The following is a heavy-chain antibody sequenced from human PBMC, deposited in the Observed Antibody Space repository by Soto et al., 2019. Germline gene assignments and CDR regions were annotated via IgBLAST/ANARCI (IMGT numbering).Heavy chain of an antibody. CDR2: TYYMSKWYN. Sequence: SQTLSLTCAISGDSVSNNNAAWNWIRQSPSRGLEWLGRTYYMSKWYNDYAVSVKSRITINADTSKNQFSLQLNSVTPEDTAVYYCARENIQLWFFIDYWGKGNPVTVAS. J-gene: IGHJ4*02. V-gene: IGHV6-1*01. CDR1: GDSVSNNNAA. CDR3: ARENIQLWFFIDY. D-gene: IGHD5-18*01.